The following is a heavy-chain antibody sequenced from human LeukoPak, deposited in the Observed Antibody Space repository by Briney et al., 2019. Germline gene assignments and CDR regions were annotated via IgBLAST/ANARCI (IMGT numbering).Heavy chain of an antibody. CDR1: GYTFTKYN. D-gene: IGHD1-26*01. J-gene: IGHJ6*03. V-gene: IGHV1-46*01. Sequence: GASVKVSCKASGYTFTKYNIHWVRQAPGQGLEWMGMINPSDGATTYAQRFQGRVIMTRDMSTTTVYMDLRSLRSEDPAVYFCARRWRGWLRGSWGGLFASYYTYYYMDVWGRGTTVSVSS. CDR2: INPSDGAT. CDR3: ARRWRGWLRGSWGGLFASYYTYYYMDV.